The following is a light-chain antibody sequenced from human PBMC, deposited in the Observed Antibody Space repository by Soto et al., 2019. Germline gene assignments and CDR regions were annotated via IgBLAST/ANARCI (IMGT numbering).Light chain of an antibody. CDR1: RCGSSNF. CDR3: QHCACPSWT. V-gene: IGKV3-20*01. Sequence: EIVLTQSPGTLSLSPSEEATLSFSVCRCGSSNFFAWYHQHPGPAPRLLFCGASRAASGLPDWFGSGSCADVILLIINLLAAEAFVLYCSQHCACPSWTFGQGTKVDIK. CDR2: GAS. J-gene: IGKJ1*01.